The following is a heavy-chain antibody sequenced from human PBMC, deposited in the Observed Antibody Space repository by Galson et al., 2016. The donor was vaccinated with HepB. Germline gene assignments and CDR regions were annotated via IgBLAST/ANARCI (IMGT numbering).Heavy chain of an antibody. CDR1: GFSVSXNY. CDR2: XYGGGDX. CDR3: ARLGYRSTWFDY. D-gene: IGHD6-13*01. Sequence: SLRLSCAASGFSVSXNYMNWVRQAPXKGLXXVSVXYGGGDXFYSDSVKGRFTISRDNSKNTLFLQMNSLRADDTAVYFCARLGYRSTWFDYWGQGALVTVSS. J-gene: IGHJ5*01. V-gene: IGHV3-53*01.